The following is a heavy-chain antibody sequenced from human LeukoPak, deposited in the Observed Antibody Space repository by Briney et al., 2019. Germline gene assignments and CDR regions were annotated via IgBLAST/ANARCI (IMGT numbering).Heavy chain of an antibody. V-gene: IGHV1-69*04. D-gene: IGHD6-19*01. CDR2: IIPNLGIA. CDR3: ARGDHSSGWYSY. CDR1: GGTFSSYA. J-gene: IGHJ4*02. Sequence: GASVKLSCKASGGTFSSYAISWVRQAPGQGLELMGRIIPNLGIANYAQKFQGRVTITADKSTSTAYMELSSLRSEDTAVYYCARGDHSSGWYSYWGQGTLVTVSS.